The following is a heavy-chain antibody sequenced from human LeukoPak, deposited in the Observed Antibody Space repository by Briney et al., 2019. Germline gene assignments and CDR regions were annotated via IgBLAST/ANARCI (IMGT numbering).Heavy chain of an antibody. CDR3: ARVPLDSYGYYYGMDV. J-gene: IGHJ6*02. V-gene: IGHV3-30-3*01. Sequence: PGGSLRLSCAASGFTFSSYAMHWVRQAPGKGLEWVAVISYDGSNKYYADSVKGRFTISRDNSKNTLYLQMNSLRAEDTAVYYCARVPLDSYGYYYGMDVWGQGTTVTVSS. D-gene: IGHD5-18*01. CDR2: ISYDGSNK. CDR1: GFTFSSYA.